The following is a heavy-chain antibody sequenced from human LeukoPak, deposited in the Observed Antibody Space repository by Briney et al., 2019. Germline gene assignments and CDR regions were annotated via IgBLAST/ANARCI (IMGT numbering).Heavy chain of an antibody. D-gene: IGHD4-17*01. J-gene: IGHJ6*02. CDR2: FDPEDGET. CDR3: ATYYGDYVYYYYGMDV. Sequence: GASVKVSCKVSGYTLTELSMHWVRQAPGKGLEWMGGFDPEDGETIYAQKFQGRVTMTEDTSTDTAYMELSSLRSEDTAVYYCATYYGDYVYYYYGMDVWGQGTTATVSS. V-gene: IGHV1-24*01. CDR1: GYTLTELS.